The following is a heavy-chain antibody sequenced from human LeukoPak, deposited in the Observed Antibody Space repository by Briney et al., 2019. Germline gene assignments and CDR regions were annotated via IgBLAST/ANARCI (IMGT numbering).Heavy chain of an antibody. J-gene: IGHJ5*02. D-gene: IGHD2-2*01. CDR1: GGTFSSYT. Sequence: SVKVSCKASGGTFSSYTISWVRQAPGQGLEWMGRIIPILGIANYAQKFQGRVTITADESTSTAYMELSSLRSEDTAVYYCARESVPAAIFTAYWFDPWGQGTLVTVSS. CDR2: IIPILGIA. CDR3: ARESVPAAIFTAYWFDP. V-gene: IGHV1-69*04.